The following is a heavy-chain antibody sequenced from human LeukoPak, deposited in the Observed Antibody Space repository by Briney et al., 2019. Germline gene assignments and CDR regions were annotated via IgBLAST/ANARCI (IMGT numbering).Heavy chain of an antibody. V-gene: IGHV1-69*15. D-gene: IGHD1-26*01. CDR3: AGKVRLGGNWFDP. CDR2: IIPISGTT. Sequence: GSSVKVSCKTSGGTFTSYAITWVRQAPGQGLEWMGKIIPISGTTNYAQKFQGRVTFTADESTSTAYVELSSLRSEDTALYYCAGKVRLGGNWFDPWGQGTLVTVSS. CDR1: GGTFTSYA. J-gene: IGHJ5*02.